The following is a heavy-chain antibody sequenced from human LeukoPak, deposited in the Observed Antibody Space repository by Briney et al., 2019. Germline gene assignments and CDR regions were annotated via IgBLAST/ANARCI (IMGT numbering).Heavy chain of an antibody. CDR3: ARNRDYYGMDV. Sequence: GSLRLSCAASGFTFSSYAMHWVRPAPGKGLEWVAVISYDGSNKYYADSVKGRFTISRDNSKNTLYLQMNSLRAEDTAVYYCARNRDYYGMDVWGQGTTVTVSS. CDR1: GFTFSSYA. J-gene: IGHJ6*02. D-gene: IGHD3-10*01. CDR2: ISYDGSNK. V-gene: IGHV3-30-3*01.